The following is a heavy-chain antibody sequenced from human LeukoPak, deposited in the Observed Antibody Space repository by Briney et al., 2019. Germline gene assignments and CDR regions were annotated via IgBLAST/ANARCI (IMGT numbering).Heavy chain of an antibody. D-gene: IGHD3-22*01. V-gene: IGHV5-51*01. CDR2: IYPGDSDT. CDR3: ARLYYYDSSGYYYGGYFDY. CDR1: GYSFTSYW. Sequence: GESLKISCKGSGYSFTSYWIGWVRQMPGKGLEWMGIIYPGDSDTRYSPSFQGQVTTSADKSISTAYLQWSSLKASDTAMYYCARLYYYDSSGYYYGGYFDYWGQGTLVTVSS. J-gene: IGHJ4*02.